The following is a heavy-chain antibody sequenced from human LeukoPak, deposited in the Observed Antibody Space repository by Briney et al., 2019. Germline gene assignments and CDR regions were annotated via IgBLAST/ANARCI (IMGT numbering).Heavy chain of an antibody. CDR3: ARDLPDYYYDSSGSYY. CDR1: GYTFTGYY. CDR2: INPNSGGT. J-gene: IGHJ4*02. D-gene: IGHD3-22*01. V-gene: IGHV1-2*02. Sequence: RASVKLSCKSSGYTFTGYYMHWVRQAPGQGLEWMGWINPNSGGTNYAQKFQGRVTMTRDTSIRTAYMELSRLRSDDTAVYYCARDLPDYYYDSSGSYYWGQGTLVTVSS.